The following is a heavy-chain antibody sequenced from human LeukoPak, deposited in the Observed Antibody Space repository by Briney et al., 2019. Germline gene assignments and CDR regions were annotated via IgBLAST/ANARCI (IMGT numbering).Heavy chain of an antibody. V-gene: IGHV3-21*01. CDR2: ISSSSSYI. CDR1: GFTFSSYS. J-gene: IGHJ3*02. CDR3: ARDRVVSSLWFAFDI. Sequence: GGSLRLSCAASGFTFSSYSMNWVRQAPGKGLEWVSSISSSSSYIYYADSVKGRFTISRDNAKNSLYLQMNSLRAEDTAVYYCARDRVVSSLWFAFDIWGQGTMVTVSS. D-gene: IGHD2-15*01.